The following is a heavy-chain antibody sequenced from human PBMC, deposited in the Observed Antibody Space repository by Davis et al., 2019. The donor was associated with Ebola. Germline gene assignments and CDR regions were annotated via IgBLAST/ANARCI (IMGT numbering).Heavy chain of an antibody. D-gene: IGHD3-22*01. J-gene: IGHJ4*02. CDR1: GGTFSSYA. CDR2: IIPILGIA. Sequence: SVKVSCKASGGTFSSYAISWVRQAPGQGLEWMGRIIPILGIANYAQKFQGRVTITADKSTSTAYMELSSLRSEDTAVYYCARARDSSGYYFDYWGQGTLVTVSS. CDR3: ARARDSSGYYFDY. V-gene: IGHV1-69*04.